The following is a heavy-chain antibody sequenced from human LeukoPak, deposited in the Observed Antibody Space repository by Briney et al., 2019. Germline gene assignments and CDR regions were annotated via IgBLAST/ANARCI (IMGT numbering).Heavy chain of an antibody. CDR2: INHSGST. V-gene: IGHV4-39*07. Sequence: PSETLSLTCTVSGDSISSGSYYWSWIRQPPGEGLEWIGEINHSGSTNYNPSLKSRVTISVDTSKNQFSLKLSSVTAADTAVYYCARGHPDDSSGYYSRTYYFDYWGQGTLVTVSS. CDR1: GDSISSGSYY. CDR3: ARGHPDDSSGYYSRTYYFDY. D-gene: IGHD3-22*01. J-gene: IGHJ4*02.